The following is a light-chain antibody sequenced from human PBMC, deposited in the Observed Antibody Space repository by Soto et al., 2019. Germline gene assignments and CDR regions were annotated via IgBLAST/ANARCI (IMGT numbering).Light chain of an antibody. CDR3: QQSYSTPRT. CDR1: QNINNY. CDR2: AAS. Sequence: IQMTQSPSSLCGYVGNRVTISFHSIQNINNYLNWYQQKPGRAPKLLIYAASSLQSGVPSRFSGSGSGTDFTLTISSLQPEDFATYYCQQSYSTPRTFGQGTKV. J-gene: IGKJ1*01. V-gene: IGKV1-39*01.